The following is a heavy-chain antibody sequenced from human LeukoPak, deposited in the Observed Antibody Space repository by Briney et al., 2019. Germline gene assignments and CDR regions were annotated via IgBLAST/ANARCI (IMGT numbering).Heavy chain of an antibody. J-gene: IGHJ4*02. D-gene: IGHD1-26*01. CDR3: ARHPYSGSYHFDY. Sequence: ASVKVSCKASGYIFTGYYMHWVRQAPGQGLEWMGWINPNSGGTNSAQKFQGRVTMTRDTSISTAYMELSRLSSDDTAVYYCARHPYSGSYHFDYWGQGTLVTVSS. CDR2: INPNSGGT. V-gene: IGHV1-2*02. CDR1: GYIFTGYY.